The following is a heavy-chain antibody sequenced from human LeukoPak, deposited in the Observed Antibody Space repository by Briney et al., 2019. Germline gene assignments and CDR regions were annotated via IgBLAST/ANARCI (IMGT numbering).Heavy chain of an antibody. CDR2: IYPGDSDT. CDR1: GYSFTSYW. Sequence: KVGESLKISCKGSGYSFTSYWIGWVRQMPGKGLEWMGIIYPGDSDTRYSPSFQGQVTISADKSISTAYLQWSSLKASDTAMYYCARHRYCSSTSCYGYYYYGMDVWGQGTTVTVSS. D-gene: IGHD2-2*01. V-gene: IGHV5-51*01. J-gene: IGHJ6*02. CDR3: ARHRYCSSTSCYGYYYYGMDV.